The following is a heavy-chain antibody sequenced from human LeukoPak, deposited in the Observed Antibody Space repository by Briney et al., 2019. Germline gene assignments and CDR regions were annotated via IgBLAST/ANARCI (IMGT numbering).Heavy chain of an antibody. V-gene: IGHV3-53*01. CDR1: GFTVSSNY. CDR2: IYSGGST. J-gene: IGHJ4*02. D-gene: IGHD3-16*02. Sequence: GGSLRLSCAASGFTVSSNYMSWVRQAPGKGLEWVSGIYSGGSTYYAGSVKGRFTISRDNSKNTLYLQMNSLRAVDTAVYYCARGAIFRGTRYYDYVWGSYRLDYWGQGTLVTVSS. CDR3: ARGAIFRGTRYYDYVWGSYRLDY.